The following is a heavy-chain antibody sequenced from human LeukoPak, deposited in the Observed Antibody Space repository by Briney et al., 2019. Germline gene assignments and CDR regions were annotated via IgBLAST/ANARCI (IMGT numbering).Heavy chain of an antibody. J-gene: IGHJ5*02. CDR3: ARDPTTLVEVEMATINWSDP. D-gene: IGHD5-24*01. V-gene: IGHV3-74*01. CDR2: INTDGSST. CDR1: GFTFSSYW. Sequence: GGSLRLSCAASGFTFSSYWMHWVRQAPGKGLVWVSRINTDGSSTSYADSVKGRFTISRDNAKNTLYLQMNSLRAEDTAVYYCARDPTTLVEVEMATINWSDPWGQGTLVTVSS.